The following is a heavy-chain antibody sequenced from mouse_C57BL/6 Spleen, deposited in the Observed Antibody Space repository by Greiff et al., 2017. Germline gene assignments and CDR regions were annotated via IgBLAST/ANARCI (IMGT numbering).Heavy chain of an antibody. V-gene: IGHV1-15*01. J-gene: IGHJ3*01. CDR1: GYTFTDYE. CDR3: TIANFAWFAY. CDR2: IDPETGGT. Sequence: VQLVESGAELVRPGASVTLSCKASGYTFTDYEMHWVKQTPVHGLEWIGAIDPETGGTAYNQKFKGKAILTADKSSSTAYMELRSLTSEDSAVYYCTIANFAWFAYWGQGTLVTVSA. D-gene: IGHD1-1*01.